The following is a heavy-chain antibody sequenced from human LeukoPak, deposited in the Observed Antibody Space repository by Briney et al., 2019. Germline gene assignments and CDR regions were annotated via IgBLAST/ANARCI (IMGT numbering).Heavy chain of an antibody. Sequence: PGGSLRLSCAASGFTFSSNAMSWVRQAPGKGLEWVSSISGSGGSTYYADSVKGRFTISRDNSKNTLHLQMNSLRADDTAVYYCAKGPRLVAANTVFDYWGQGTLVTVSS. CDR2: ISGSGGST. J-gene: IGHJ4*02. V-gene: IGHV3-23*01. CDR3: AKGPRLVAANTVFDY. D-gene: IGHD2-15*01. CDR1: GFTFSSNA.